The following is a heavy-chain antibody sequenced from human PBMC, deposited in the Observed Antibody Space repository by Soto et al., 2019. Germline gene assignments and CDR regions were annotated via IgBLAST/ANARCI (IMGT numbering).Heavy chain of an antibody. D-gene: IGHD2-21*01. CDR3: ARSKAVVIAALDI. Sequence: EVQLLESGGGVVQPGGSLRLSCAASGFTFNNYALNWVRQAPGKGLEWVSSISGTGGSTFYAGSAKGRFTISRDNSKNTLYLQLDSLTGADTAVYYCARSKAVVIAALDIWGQGTMVTVSS. V-gene: IGHV3-23*01. J-gene: IGHJ3*02. CDR1: GFTFNNYA. CDR2: ISGTGGST.